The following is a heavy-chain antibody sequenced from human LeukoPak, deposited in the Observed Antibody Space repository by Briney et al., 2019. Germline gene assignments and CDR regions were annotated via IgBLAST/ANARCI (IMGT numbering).Heavy chain of an antibody. D-gene: IGHD3-16*01. Sequence: SQILSLTCTVSGGSIGSGAFYRNWIRQHPGKGLEWIGYIYYTGITSYNPSLRSRVTMSVDTSMNQVSLKLSSLTAADTAVYYCAASSGVTLGRFWGQGTLVTVSS. CDR1: GGSIGSGAFY. CDR3: AASSGVTLGRF. CDR2: IYYTGIT. J-gene: IGHJ4*02. V-gene: IGHV4-31*03.